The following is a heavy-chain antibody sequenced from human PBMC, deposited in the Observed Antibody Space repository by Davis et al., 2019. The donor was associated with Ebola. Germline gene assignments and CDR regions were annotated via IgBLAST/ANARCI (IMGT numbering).Heavy chain of an antibody. D-gene: IGHD1-26*01. V-gene: IGHV3-66*01. Sequence: GESLKISCAASGFTVSSNYMSWVRQAPGKGLEWVSFIYSGGSTYYADSVKGRFTISRDNSKNTLYLQMNSLRAEDTAVYYCASSWELGPLDYWGQGTLVTVSS. J-gene: IGHJ4*02. CDR3: ASSWELGPLDY. CDR1: GFTVSSNY. CDR2: IYSGGST.